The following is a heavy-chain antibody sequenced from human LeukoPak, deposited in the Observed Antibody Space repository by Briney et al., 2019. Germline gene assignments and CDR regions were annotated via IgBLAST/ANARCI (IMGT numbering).Heavy chain of an antibody. CDR2: ISGSGGTT. CDR1: GFTFSSYA. CDR3: AKDWMSPRFLFDY. D-gene: IGHD1-1*01. V-gene: IGHV3-23*01. Sequence: GGSLRLSCAASGFTFSSYAMSWVRQAPGKGLEWVSAISGSGGTTYYADSVMGRFTISRDNSKNTLYLQMNSLRAEDTAVYYCAKDWMSPRFLFDYWGQGTLVTVSS. J-gene: IGHJ4*02.